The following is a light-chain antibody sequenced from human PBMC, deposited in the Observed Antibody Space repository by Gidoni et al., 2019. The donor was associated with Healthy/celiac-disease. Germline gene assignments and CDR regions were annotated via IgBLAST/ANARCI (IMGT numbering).Light chain of an antibody. CDR1: SSDLGGYNY. V-gene: IGLV2-14*03. CDR3: SSYTSSSPLV. CDR2: DVS. J-gene: IGLJ1*01. Sequence: QAALTPPASVSGSPGTSITTSCTGTSSDLGGYNYVSWDQNLPGKAPHLMIYDVSNLPSGVSNRFSGSKSGNTASLTISGLQAEDEADYYCSSYTSSSPLVFGTGTKVTVL.